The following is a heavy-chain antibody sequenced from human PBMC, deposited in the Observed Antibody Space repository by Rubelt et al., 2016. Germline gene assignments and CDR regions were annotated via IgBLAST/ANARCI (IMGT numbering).Heavy chain of an antibody. CDR3: ARDGALYYYDSRGRDDAFDI. D-gene: IGHD3-22*01. Sequence: EFGGGVVQPGRSLRLSCAASGFTFSSYGIHWVRQAPGKGLEWVAVIWYDGSNKYYADSVKGRFTISRDNSKNTLYLQMNSLRAEDTAVYYCARDGALYYYDSRGRDDAFDIWGQGTMVTVSS. CDR1: GFTFSSYG. CDR2: IWYDGSNK. J-gene: IGHJ3*02. V-gene: IGHV3-33*01.